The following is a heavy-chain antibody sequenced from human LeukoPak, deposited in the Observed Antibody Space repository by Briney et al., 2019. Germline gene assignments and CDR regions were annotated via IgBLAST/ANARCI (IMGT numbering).Heavy chain of an antibody. CDR1: GGTFSSYA. Sequence: SVKVSCKASGGTFSSYAISWVRQAPGQGLEWMGRIIPIFDTANYAQKFQGRVTITTDESTSTAYMELSSLRSEDTAVYYCARAYVQGYYYDSSGYYFGYWGQGTLVTVSS. CDR3: ARAYVQGYYYDSSGYYFGY. J-gene: IGHJ4*02. D-gene: IGHD3-22*01. CDR2: IIPIFDTA. V-gene: IGHV1-69*05.